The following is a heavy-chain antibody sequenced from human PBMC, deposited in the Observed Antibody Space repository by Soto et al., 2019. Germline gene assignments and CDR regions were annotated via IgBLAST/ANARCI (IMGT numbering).Heavy chain of an antibody. CDR1: GFSFSIYA. CDR2: ISGGGGST. D-gene: IGHD3-10*01. V-gene: IGHV3-23*01. CDR3: AKDPTPYNRSPQFAS. J-gene: IGHJ4*02. Sequence: PGGSLRLSCAASGFSFSIYAMNWVRQAPGKGLEWVSGISGGGGSTYYADSVKGRFTISRDNSKNTLYLQMNSLRVEDTAVYYCAKDPTPYNRSPQFASWGQGPLVTSPQ.